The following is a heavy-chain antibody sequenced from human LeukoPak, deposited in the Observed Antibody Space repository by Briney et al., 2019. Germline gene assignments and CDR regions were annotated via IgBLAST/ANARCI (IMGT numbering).Heavy chain of an antibody. CDR2: ISSSSSTI. V-gene: IGHV3-48*01. Sequence: GGSLRLSCAASGFTFSSYSMNWVRQAPGKGLEWVSYISSSSSTIYYADSVKGRFTISRDNAKNSLYLQMNSLRAEDTAVYYCARDSRILLVGYYYMDVWGKGTTVTVSS. CDR1: GFTFSSYS. D-gene: IGHD2-15*01. CDR3: ARDSRILLVGYYYMDV. J-gene: IGHJ6*03.